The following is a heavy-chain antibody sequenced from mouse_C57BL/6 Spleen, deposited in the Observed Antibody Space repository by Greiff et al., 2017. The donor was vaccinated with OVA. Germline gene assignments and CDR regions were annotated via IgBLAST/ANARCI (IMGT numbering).Heavy chain of an antibody. CDR1: GYAFSSSW. V-gene: IGHV1-82*01. CDR3: ARDGSSYGCDV. D-gene: IGHD1-1*01. CDR2: IYPGDGDT. Sequence: VKLVESGPELVKPGASVKISCKASGYAFSSSWMNWVKQRPGKGLEWIGRIYPGDGDTNYNGKFKGKATLTADKSSSTAYMQLSSLTSEDSAVYFCARDGSSYGCDVWGTGTTVTVSS. J-gene: IGHJ1*03.